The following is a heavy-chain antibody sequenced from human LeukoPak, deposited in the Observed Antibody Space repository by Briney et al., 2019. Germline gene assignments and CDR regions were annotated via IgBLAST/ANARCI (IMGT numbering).Heavy chain of an antibody. CDR3: AKERGDRSAPEPPPNNWFDP. J-gene: IGHJ5*02. V-gene: IGHV3-23*01. D-gene: IGHD3-10*01. CDR1: GFSFSTYA. Sequence: QPGGSLRLSCAASGFSFSTYAMSWVRQAPGKGLEWVSAISGSGGSTYYADSVKGRFTISRDNSKNTLYLQMNSLRAEDTAVYYCAKERGDRSAPEPPPNNWFDPWGQGTLVTVSS. CDR2: ISGSGGST.